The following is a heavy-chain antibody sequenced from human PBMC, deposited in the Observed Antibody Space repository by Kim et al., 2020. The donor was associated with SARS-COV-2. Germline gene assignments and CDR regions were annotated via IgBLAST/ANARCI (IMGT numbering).Heavy chain of an antibody. CDR1: GGSISSSSYY. Sequence: SETLSLTCTVSGGSISSSSYYWGWIRQPPGKGLEWIGSIYYSGSTYYNPSLKSRVTISVDTSKNQFSLKLSSVTAADTAVYYCARLEWEPYYFDYWGQGTLVTVSS. CDR3: ARLEWEPYYFDY. CDR2: IYYSGST. D-gene: IGHD1-26*01. J-gene: IGHJ4*02. V-gene: IGHV4-39*01.